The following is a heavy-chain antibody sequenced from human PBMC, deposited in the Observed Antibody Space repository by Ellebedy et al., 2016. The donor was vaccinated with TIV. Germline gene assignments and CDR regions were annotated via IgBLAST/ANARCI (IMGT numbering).Heavy chain of an antibody. D-gene: IGHD4-17*01. CDR3: ATYGSYGDYLSPTHSFEM. J-gene: IGHJ3*02. V-gene: IGHV3-7*01. CDR1: GFSFSSYW. Sequence: GESLKISCAASGFSFSSYWMTWVRQAPGKGLEWVANINHDGSDKYYVDSVKGRFTVSRDNAENSLFLQMNSLRAEDTAVYDCATYGSYGDYLSPTHSFEMWGQGTMLTVSS. CDR2: INHDGSDK.